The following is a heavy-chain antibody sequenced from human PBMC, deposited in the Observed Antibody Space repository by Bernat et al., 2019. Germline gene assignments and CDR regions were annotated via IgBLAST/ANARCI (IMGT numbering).Heavy chain of an antibody. V-gene: IGHV3-7*03. D-gene: IGHD3-10*01. Sequence: VGKGGGWGGRGGGLRLACAGAGVTLGEAWMSWVGLAAGKGLEGVAHMNQDGCSKNYVDSVKGRFTISRDSHGFSLSLQMNNLSGEDTAVYYCVLWRGTESYWGQGNLVTVSS. CDR1: GVTLGEAW. CDR2: MNQDGCSK. J-gene: IGHJ4*02. CDR3: VLWRGTESY.